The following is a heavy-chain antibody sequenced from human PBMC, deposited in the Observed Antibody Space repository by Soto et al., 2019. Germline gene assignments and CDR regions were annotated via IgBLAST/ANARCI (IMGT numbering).Heavy chain of an antibody. Sequence: GGSLRLSCAASGFSFSSYWMHWVRQAPGKGLVWVSRINTDGSSTSYADSVKGRFTFSRDNAKNTLHLQMNSLRAEDTAVYYCAREVGTTWFDPWGQGTLVTVSS. CDR1: GFSFSSYW. V-gene: IGHV3-74*01. D-gene: IGHD1-1*01. CDR2: INTDGSST. J-gene: IGHJ5*02. CDR3: AREVGTTWFDP.